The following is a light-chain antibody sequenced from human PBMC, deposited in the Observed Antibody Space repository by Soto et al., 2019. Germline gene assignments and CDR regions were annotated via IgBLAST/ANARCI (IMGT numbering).Light chain of an antibody. CDR3: QQYNNWPRT. CDR1: QGVSRK. CDR2: GAS. V-gene: IGKV3-15*01. J-gene: IGKJ1*01. Sequence: EIVMTQSPGTLSLSPGERATLSCRASQGVSRKLAWYQHKPGQAPRLLISGASTGATGISARFSGSGSGTEFTLTISSLQSEDFAIYYCQQYNNWPRTFGQGTKVDIK.